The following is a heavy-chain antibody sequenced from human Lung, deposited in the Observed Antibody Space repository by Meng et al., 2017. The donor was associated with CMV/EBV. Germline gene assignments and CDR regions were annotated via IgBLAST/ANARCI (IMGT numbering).Heavy chain of an antibody. V-gene: IGHV1-2*02. J-gene: IGHJ6*02. D-gene: IGHD3-3*01. CDR2: INPNSGTT. CDR3: ARDLRPGSTIFRVRSVHYGMDV. CDR1: GYTFTGYY. Sequence: ASVKVSCKASGYTFTGYYMHWVRQAPGQGLEWMGWINPNSGTTDYAQKFQGRVTMTRDTSISTAYMELSRLRSDDTAVYYCARDLRPGSTIFRVRSVHYGMDVWGQGTTVTVSS.